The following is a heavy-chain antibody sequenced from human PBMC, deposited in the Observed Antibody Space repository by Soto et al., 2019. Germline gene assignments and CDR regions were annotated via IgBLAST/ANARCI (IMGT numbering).Heavy chain of an antibody. V-gene: IGHV1-46*01. CDR2: INPSGGST. D-gene: IGHD1-1*01. CDR1: GYTFTSYY. J-gene: IGHJ6*02. CDR3: ARVVGLEGYYYYYGMDV. Sequence: QVQLVQSGAEVKKPGASVKVSCKASGYTFTSYYMHWVRQAPGQGLEWMGIINPSGGSTSYAQKFQGRVTMTRDTSTSTVYMELSSLRSEDTAVYYCARVVGLEGYYYYYGMDVWGQGTTVTVSS.